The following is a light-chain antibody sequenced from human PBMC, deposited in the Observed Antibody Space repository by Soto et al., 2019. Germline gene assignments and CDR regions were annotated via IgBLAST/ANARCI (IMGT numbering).Light chain of an antibody. Sequence: DVQMTQSPSTLSASIGDTVTITCRASQTIVTWLAWYQQKPGRPPKLLIYMASILESGVTSRFSGRGSGTEFTLAISGLQPDDIGTYYFQQYNTYPNTFGEETKLDI. CDR2: MAS. CDR1: QTIVTW. V-gene: IGKV1-5*03. J-gene: IGKJ2*01. CDR3: QQYNTYPNT.